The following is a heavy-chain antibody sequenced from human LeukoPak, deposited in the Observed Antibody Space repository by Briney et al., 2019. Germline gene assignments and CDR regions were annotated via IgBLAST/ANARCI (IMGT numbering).Heavy chain of an antibody. J-gene: IGHJ4*02. V-gene: IGHV1-18*01. Sequence: ASVKVSCKASGYTFTSYGISWVRQARGQGLEWMGWISAYNGNTNYAQKLQGRVTMTTDTSTSTAYMELRSLRSDDTAVYYCARDQSLLDITMVRGDYFDYWGQGTVVTVSS. CDR1: GYTFTSYG. D-gene: IGHD3-10*01. CDR2: ISAYNGNT. CDR3: ARDQSLLDITMVRGDYFDY.